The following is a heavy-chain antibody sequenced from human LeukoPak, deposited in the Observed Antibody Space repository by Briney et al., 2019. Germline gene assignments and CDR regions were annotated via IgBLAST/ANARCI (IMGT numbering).Heavy chain of an antibody. Sequence: PSETLSLTCTVSGGSISSYYWSWIRQPPGKGLEWIGYSFYSGSTNYNPSLKSRVTISLDTSKNQFSLKLNSVTAADTAVYYCAREAASSSWFYYYAMDVWGQGTTVTVSS. V-gene: IGHV4-59*01. CDR3: AREAASSSWFYYYAMDV. D-gene: IGHD6-13*01. CDR2: SFYSGST. J-gene: IGHJ6*02. CDR1: GGSISSYY.